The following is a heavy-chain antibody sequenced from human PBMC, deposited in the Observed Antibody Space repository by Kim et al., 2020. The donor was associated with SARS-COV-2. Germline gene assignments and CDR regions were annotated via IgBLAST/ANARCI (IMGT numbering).Heavy chain of an antibody. Sequence: GGSLRLSCAASGFTFNNFWMTWVRQAPGKGLEWVANIRQDGSDKNHVDSVKGRFTISRDNAKSSLSLQMNSLRAEDTAVYYCARDNGFQNDYWGQGTLGT. CDR3: ARDNGFQNDY. CDR1: GFTFNNFW. V-gene: IGHV3-7*03. J-gene: IGHJ4*02. CDR2: IRQDGSDK.